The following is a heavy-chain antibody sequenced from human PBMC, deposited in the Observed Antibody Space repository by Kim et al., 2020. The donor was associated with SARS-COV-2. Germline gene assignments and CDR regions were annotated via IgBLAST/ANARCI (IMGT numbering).Heavy chain of an antibody. CDR3: ARGKMLYSSSWYGKWFDP. D-gene: IGHD6-13*01. Sequence: SETLSLTCAVYGGSFSGYYWSWIRQPPGKGPEWIGEINHSGSTNYNPSLKSRVTISVDTSKNQFSLKLSSVTAADTAVYYCARGKMLYSSSWYGKWFDPWGQGTLVTVSS. J-gene: IGHJ5*02. V-gene: IGHV4-34*01. CDR1: GGSFSGYY. CDR2: INHSGST.